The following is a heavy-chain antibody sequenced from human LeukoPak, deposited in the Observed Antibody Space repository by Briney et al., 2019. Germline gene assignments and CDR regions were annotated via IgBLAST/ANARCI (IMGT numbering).Heavy chain of an antibody. V-gene: IGHV3-48*02. J-gene: IGHJ4*02. CDR2: ISSSSSTI. CDR1: GFTFSSYS. D-gene: IGHD3-9*01. CDR3: ASPSNILTRRVWDY. Sequence: GGSLRLSCAASGFTFSSYSMNWVRQAPGKGLEWVSYISSSSSTIYYADSVKGRFTISRDNAKNSLYLQMNSLRDEDTAVYYCASPSNILTRRVWDYWGQGTLVTVSS.